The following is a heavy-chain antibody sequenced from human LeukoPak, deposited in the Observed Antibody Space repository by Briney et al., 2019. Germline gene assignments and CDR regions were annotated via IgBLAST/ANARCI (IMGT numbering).Heavy chain of an antibody. CDR2: ISNNGGGT. Sequence: GGSLRLSCSASGFTFSVYAMHWVRQAPGKGLECVSVISNNGGGTKYADSVQGRFTISRDNSKNTLYLQMSSLRADDTAVYYCVKGSYDSSSYYTDRCFDYWGQGTLVTVSS. CDR1: GFTFSVYA. V-gene: IGHV3-64D*06. CDR3: VKGSYDSSSYYTDRCFDY. D-gene: IGHD3-22*01. J-gene: IGHJ4*02.